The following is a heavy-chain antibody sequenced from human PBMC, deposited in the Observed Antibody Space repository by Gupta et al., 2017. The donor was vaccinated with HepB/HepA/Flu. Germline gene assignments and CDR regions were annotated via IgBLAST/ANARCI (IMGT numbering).Heavy chain of an antibody. V-gene: IGHV3-7*01. D-gene: IGHD2-15*01. CDR1: GFTFSRYW. Sequence: EVQLVESGGGLVQPGGSLRLSCAASGFTFSRYWMTWVRQAPGKGLEWGANIKEEGSEYYYVGSVKGRFTISRDNAKNSLYLEMNSLRAEDTAGYYCARIMVAASHFDYWGQGTLVTGSS. J-gene: IGHJ4*02. CDR2: IKEEGSEY. CDR3: ARIMVAASHFDY.